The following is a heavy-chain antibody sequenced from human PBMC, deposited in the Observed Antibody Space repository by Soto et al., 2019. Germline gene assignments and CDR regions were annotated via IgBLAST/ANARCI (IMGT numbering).Heavy chain of an antibody. Sequence: QVQLVESGGGVVQPGRSLRLSCAASGFTFSSYGMHWVRQAPGKGLEWVAVISYDGSNKYYADSVKGRFTISRDNSKNTLYLQMSSLRAEDTAVYYCAKEGWFDPWGQGTLVTVSS. CDR1: GFTFSSYG. J-gene: IGHJ5*02. CDR3: AKEGWFDP. CDR2: ISYDGSNK. V-gene: IGHV3-30*18.